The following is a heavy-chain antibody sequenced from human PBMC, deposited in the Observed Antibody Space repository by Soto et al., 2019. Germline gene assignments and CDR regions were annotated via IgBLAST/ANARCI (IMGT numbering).Heavy chain of an antibody. CDR3: AKAILTGHEYYYGMDV. V-gene: IGHV1-46*01. CDR2: INPSVGNT. Sequence: ASVKVSCKASGYSFTAYYIHWVRQAPGQGLEWMGIINPSVGNTRYTQNFQGRVTMTRDTSTNSVYLELSSLRSDDTAVYYCAKAILTGHEYYYGMDVWGQGTTVTVSS. D-gene: IGHD3-9*01. CDR1: GYSFTAYY. J-gene: IGHJ6*02.